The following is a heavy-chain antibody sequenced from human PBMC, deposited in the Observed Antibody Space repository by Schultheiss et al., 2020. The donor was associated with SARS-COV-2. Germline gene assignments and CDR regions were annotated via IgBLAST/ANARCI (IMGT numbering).Heavy chain of an antibody. V-gene: IGHV3-23*01. D-gene: IGHD2-2*02. CDR2: ISGSGGST. CDR3: AKGNIVVVPAAILNC. Sequence: GGSLRLSCAASGFTFSSYGMHWVRQAPGKGLEWVSGISGSGGSTNYADSVKGRFTISRDNSKNTLYLRMNSLRAEDTAVYYCAKGNIVVVPAAILNCWGQGTLVTVSS. J-gene: IGHJ4*02. CDR1: GFTFSSYG.